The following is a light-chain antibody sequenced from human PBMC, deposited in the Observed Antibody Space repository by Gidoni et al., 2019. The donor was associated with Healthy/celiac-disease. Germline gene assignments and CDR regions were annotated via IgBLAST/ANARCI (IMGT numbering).Light chain of an antibody. CDR2: GAS. CDR1: QSVSSSY. J-gene: IGKJ2*01. Sequence: EIVLTQSPGTLSLSPGERATLSCRASQSVSSSYLAWYQQKPGQAPRLLIYGASSRATGIPDRFSDSGSGTDFTLTISRLEPEDFAVYYCQQYGSSPMYTFXXXTKLEIK. CDR3: QQYGSSPMYT. V-gene: IGKV3-20*01.